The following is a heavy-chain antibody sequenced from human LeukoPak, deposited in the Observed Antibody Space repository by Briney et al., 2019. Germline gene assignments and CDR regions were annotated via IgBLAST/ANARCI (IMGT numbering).Heavy chain of an antibody. D-gene: IGHD3-3*01. V-gene: IGHV1-46*01. CDR1: GYTFTSYY. CDR2: INPSGGST. J-gene: IGHJ4*02. CDR3: ARDYDFWSGYPSYFDY. Sequence: ASVKVSCKASGYTFTSYYMHWVRQAPGQGLEWMGIINPSGGSTIYAQKFQGRVTMTRDMSTSTVYMELSSLRSEDTAVYYCARDYDFWSGYPSYFDYWGQGTLVTVSS.